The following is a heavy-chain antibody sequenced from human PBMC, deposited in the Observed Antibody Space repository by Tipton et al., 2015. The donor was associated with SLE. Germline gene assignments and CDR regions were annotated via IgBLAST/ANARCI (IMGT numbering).Heavy chain of an antibody. CDR3: ATSKDAAGTD. J-gene: IGHJ4*02. D-gene: IGHD1-1*01. V-gene: IGHV3-7*01. CDR2: INQDGSTR. Sequence: SLRLSCAVSGFTFSAYWMSWVRQAPGKGLEWVGNINQDGSTRHYVDSVKGRFTISRDNAKNSVYLQMNSLRGEDTAVYYCATSKDAAGTDWGQGTLVTVSS. CDR1: GFTFSAYW.